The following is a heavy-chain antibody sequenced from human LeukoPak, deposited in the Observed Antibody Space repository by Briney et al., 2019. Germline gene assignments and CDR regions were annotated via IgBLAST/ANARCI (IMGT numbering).Heavy chain of an antibody. D-gene: IGHD7-27*01. CDR3: ARVLSWGSGYFDL. V-gene: IGHV1-2*02. CDR1: GYTFTSYG. J-gene: IGHJ2*01. CDR2: INPNSGGT. Sequence: ASVKVSCKASGYTFTSYGISWVRQAPGQGLEWMGWINPNSGGTNYAQKFQGRVTMTRDTSISTAYMELSRLRSDDTAVYYCARVLSWGSGYFDLWGRGTLVTVSS.